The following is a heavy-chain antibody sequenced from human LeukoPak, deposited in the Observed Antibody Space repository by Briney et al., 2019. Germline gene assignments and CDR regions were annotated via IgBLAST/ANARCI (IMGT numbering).Heavy chain of an antibody. CDR1: GDSISSSTYY. V-gene: IGHV4-39*07. CDR3: ARSKAHLSTSWYGNWFDP. CDR2: IYHSGDT. D-gene: IGHD2-2*01. J-gene: IGHJ5*02. Sequence: SETLSLTCTVSGDSISSSTYYWGWIRQPPGKGLEWIASIYHSGDTYYNPSLRSRVTISLDTSKNQLSLKLSSVTAADTAVYYCARSKAHLSTSWYGNWFDPWGQGTLVTVSS.